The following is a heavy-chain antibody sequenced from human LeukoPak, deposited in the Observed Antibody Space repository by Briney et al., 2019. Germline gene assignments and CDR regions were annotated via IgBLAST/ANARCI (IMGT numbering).Heavy chain of an antibody. D-gene: IGHD3-3*01. CDR2: ISGSGGST. J-gene: IGHJ5*02. V-gene: IGHV3-23*01. CDR3: AKDDDFWSGFASRFDP. Sequence: GGSLRLSCAASGFTFSSYAMGWVRQAPGKGLEWVSAISGSGGSTYYADSVKGRFTISSDNSKNTLYLQMNSLRAEDTAVYYCAKDDDFWSGFASRFDPWGQGTLVTVSS. CDR1: GFTFSSYA.